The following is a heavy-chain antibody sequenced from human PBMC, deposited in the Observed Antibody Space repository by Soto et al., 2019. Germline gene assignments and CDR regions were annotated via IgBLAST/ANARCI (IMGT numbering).Heavy chain of an antibody. CDR1: GGTFSSYA. V-gene: IGHV1-69*01. D-gene: IGHD5-12*01. Sequence: QVQLVQSGAEVKKPGSSVKVSCKASGGTFSSYAISWVRQAPGQGLEWMGGIIPIFGTANYAQKFQGRVTITADESTSTAYMALSSLRSEDTAVYYCASGGGDGYNIGGYYYYYGMDVWGQGTTVTVSS. CDR3: ASGGGDGYNIGGYYYYYGMDV. CDR2: IIPIFGTA. J-gene: IGHJ6*02.